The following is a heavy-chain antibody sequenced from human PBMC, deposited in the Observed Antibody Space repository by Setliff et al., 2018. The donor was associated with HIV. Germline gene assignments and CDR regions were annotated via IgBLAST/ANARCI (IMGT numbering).Heavy chain of an antibody. J-gene: IGHJ4*02. D-gene: IGHD3-3*01. CDR3: ARHANYDFWSGYWRYYFNY. V-gene: IGHV4-4*09. CDR1: GRSISTSNW. CDR2: IYTSGST. Sequence: PSETLSLTCTLSGRSISTSNWWGWIRQTPGKGPEWIGYIYTSGSTNYNPSLKTRVTISIATSKKQVSLKWSSVNAADTAVYYCARHANYDFWSGYWRYYFNYWGKGTLVTVSS.